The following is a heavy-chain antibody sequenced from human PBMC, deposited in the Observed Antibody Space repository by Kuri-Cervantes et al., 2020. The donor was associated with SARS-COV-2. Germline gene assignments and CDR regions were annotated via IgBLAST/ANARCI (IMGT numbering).Heavy chain of an antibody. CDR3: AKDSLLEVKFDY. D-gene: IGHD1-1*01. J-gene: IGHJ4*02. CDR2: KRYDGSNK. Sequence: GESLKISCAASGFTFSSYGMHWVRQAPGKGLEWVAFKRYDGSNKYYADSVKGRFTTSRDNSKNTLYLQMNSLRAEDTAVYYCAKDSLLEVKFDYWGQGTLVTVSS. V-gene: IGHV3-30*02. CDR1: GFTFSSYG.